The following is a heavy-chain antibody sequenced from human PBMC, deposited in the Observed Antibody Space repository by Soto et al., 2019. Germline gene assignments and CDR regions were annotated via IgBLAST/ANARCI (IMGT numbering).Heavy chain of an antibody. CDR3: ASFYSGSYSPY. Sequence: GGSLRLSCADSGFTLSYYWMHWVRQAPGKGLVWVSRISSDGSTTNYADSVKGRFTISRDNAKNTLCLEMNSPIVEDTAVYYCASFYSGSYSPYWGQGTLVTDSS. CDR2: ISSDGSTT. V-gene: IGHV3-74*01. CDR1: GFTLSYYW. D-gene: IGHD1-26*01. J-gene: IGHJ4*02.